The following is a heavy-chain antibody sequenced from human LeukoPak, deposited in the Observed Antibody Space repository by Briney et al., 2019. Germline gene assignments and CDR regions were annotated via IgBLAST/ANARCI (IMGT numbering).Heavy chain of an antibody. D-gene: IGHD6-13*01. CDR3: ARARYSSSWYVGY. Sequence: PSETLSPTCAVYGGSFSGYYWSWIRQPPGKGLEWIGEINHSGSTNYNPSLKSRVTISVDTSKNQFSLKLSSVTAADTAVYYCARARYSSSWYVGYWGQGTLVTVSS. CDR2: INHSGST. CDR1: GGSFSGYY. V-gene: IGHV4-34*01. J-gene: IGHJ4*02.